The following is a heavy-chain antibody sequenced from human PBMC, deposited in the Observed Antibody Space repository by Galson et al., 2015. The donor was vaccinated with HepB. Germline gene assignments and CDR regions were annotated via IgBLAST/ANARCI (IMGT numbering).Heavy chain of an antibody. CDR3: TREGRFDWLLSSYDY. D-gene: IGHD3-9*01. J-gene: IGHJ4*02. Sequence: SLRLSCAASGFTFGDYAMSWFRQAPGKGLEWVGFIRSKAYGGTTEYAASVKGRFTISRDDSKSIAYLQMNSLKTEDTAVYYCTREGRFDWLLSSYDYWGQGTLVTVSS. V-gene: IGHV3-49*03. CDR1: GFTFGDYA. CDR2: IRSKAYGGTT.